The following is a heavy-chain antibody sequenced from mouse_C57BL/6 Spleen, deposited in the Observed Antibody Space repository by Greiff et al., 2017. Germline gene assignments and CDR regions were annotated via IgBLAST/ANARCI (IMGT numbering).Heavy chain of an antibody. CDR3: ARDGYDGFAY. CDR1: GFTFSDYY. D-gene: IGHD2-2*01. V-gene: IGHV5-16*01. CDR2: INYDGSST. Sequence: EVKLMESEGGLVQPGSSMKLSCTASGFTFSDYYMAWVRQVPEKGLEWVANINYDGSSTYYLDSLKSRFIISRDNAKNILYLQMSSLKSEDTATYYCARDGYDGFAYWGQGTLVTVSA. J-gene: IGHJ3*01.